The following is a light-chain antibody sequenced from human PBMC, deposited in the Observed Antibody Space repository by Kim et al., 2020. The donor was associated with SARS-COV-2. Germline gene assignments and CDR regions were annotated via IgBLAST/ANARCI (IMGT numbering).Light chain of an antibody. CDR3: QQYNTYPLT. V-gene: IGKV1-16*02. CDR2: AAS. CDR1: QDINSY. Sequence: DIQMTQSPSSLSASVGDRVTISCRASQDINSYLVWFQQRPGKAPKTLIYAASSLERGVPSNFSGSGFGTDFTLTINSLQPEDFATYYCQQYNTYPLTFGQGTKLEI. J-gene: IGKJ2*01.